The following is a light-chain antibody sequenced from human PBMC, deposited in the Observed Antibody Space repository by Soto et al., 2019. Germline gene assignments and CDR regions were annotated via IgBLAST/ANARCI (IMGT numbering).Light chain of an antibody. Sequence: QSVLTQPPSVSGSPGQSITISCTGTSRDIGTSNLVSWYQQYPGKAPKLMIYEVNKRPSGVPDRFSGSKSGNTASPTVSGLQAEDEADYYCSSYAGSTNPNFVFGTGTKVTVL. CDR2: EVN. J-gene: IGLJ1*01. V-gene: IGLV2-8*01. CDR3: SSYAGSTNPNFV. CDR1: SRDIGTSNL.